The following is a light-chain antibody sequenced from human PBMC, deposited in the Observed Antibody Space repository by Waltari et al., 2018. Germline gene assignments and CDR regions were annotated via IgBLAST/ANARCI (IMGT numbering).Light chain of an antibody. CDR3: LQYGQQYGSSPGT. CDR1: QSVPSDK. Sequence: EIVLTQSPGTLSLSPGERATLSYRARQSVPSDKLALYQQKPGQAPRLLIYGASSRATGIPDRFSGSGSGTDFTLTISRLEPEDFVLYYCLQYGQQYGSSPGTFGQGTKVEIK. V-gene: IGKV3-20*01. CDR2: GAS. J-gene: IGKJ1*01.